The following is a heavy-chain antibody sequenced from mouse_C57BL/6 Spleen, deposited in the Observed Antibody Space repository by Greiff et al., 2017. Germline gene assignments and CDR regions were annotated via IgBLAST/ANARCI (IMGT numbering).Heavy chain of an antibody. V-gene: IGHV3-6*01. CDR2: ISYDGSN. CDR1: GYSITSGYY. J-gene: IGHJ2*01. CDR3: ARDYGSSNYFDY. D-gene: IGHD1-1*01. Sequence: EVHLVESGPGLVKPSQSLSLTCSVTGYSITSGYYWNWIRQFPGNKLEWMGYISYDGSNNYNPSLKNRISITRDTSKNQFFLKLNSVTTEDTATYYCARDYGSSNYFDYWGQGTTLTVSS.